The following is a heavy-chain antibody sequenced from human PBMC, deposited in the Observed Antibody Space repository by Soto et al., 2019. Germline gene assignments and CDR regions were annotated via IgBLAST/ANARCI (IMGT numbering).Heavy chain of an antibody. CDR3: ARVVVRGVIMFDY. Sequence: QVQLQESGPGLVKPSETLSLTCTVSGGSISSYYWSWIRQPPGKGLEWIGYIYYSGSTNYNPSLKSRVTISVDTSKNQFSLKLSSVTAADTAVYYCARVVVRGVIMFDYWGQGTRVTVSS. V-gene: IGHV4-59*01. J-gene: IGHJ4*02. CDR1: GGSISSYY. CDR2: IYYSGST. D-gene: IGHD3-10*01.